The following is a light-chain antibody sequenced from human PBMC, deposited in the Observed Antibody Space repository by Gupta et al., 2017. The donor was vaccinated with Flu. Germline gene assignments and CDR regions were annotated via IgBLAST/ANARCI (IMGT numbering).Light chain of an antibody. CDR1: QSVSSSY. CDR3: QQYGSSPRLT. Sequence: EIVLTQSPGTLSLSPGERATLSCRASQSVSSSYLAWYQQKPGQAPRLLIYGASSRATGIPDRFSGSGSGTDVTLTISRREHEDFAVYYCQQYGSSPRLTFGGGTKVEIK. J-gene: IGKJ4*01. CDR2: GAS. V-gene: IGKV3-20*01.